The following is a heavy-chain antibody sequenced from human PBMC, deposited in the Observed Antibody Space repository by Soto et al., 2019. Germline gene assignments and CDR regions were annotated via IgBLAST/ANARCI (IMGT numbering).Heavy chain of an antibody. V-gene: IGHV1-3*01. Sequence: VASVKVSCKASGYTFTSYAMHWVRQAPGQRLEWMGWINAGNGNTKYSQKFQGRVTITRDTSASTAYMELSSLRSEDTAVYYCARGGYSSGWGPYYYDYYGMDVWGQGTTVTVSS. D-gene: IGHD6-19*01. J-gene: IGHJ6*02. CDR1: GYTFTSYA. CDR3: ARGGYSSGWGPYYYDYYGMDV. CDR2: INAGNGNT.